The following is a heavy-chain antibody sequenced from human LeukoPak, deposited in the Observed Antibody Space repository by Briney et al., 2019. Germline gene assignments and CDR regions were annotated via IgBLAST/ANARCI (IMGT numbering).Heavy chain of an antibody. CDR3: ARGDRLRYFDWLLYAPQNNWFDP. V-gene: IGHV1-18*01. J-gene: IGHJ5*02. CDR1: GYTFTSYG. CDR2: ISAYNGNT. D-gene: IGHD3-9*01. Sequence: ASVKVSCKASGYTFTSYGISWVRQAPGQGLEWMGWISAYNGNTNYPQKLQGRVTMTTDTSTSTAYMELRSLRPEDTAVYYCARGDRLRYFDWLLYAPQNNWFDPWGQGTLVTVSS.